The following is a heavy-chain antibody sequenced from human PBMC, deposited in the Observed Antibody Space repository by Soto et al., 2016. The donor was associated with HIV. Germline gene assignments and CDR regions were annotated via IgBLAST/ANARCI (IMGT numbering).Heavy chain of an antibody. CDR3: ALFGLGGDYSNSFYYYYMDV. D-gene: IGHD4-17*01. CDR1: GGTFTDYS. CDR2: LYPIFDTP. Sequence: QVQLVQSGAEVKKPGSSVKVSCKASGGTFTDYSISWVRQAPGQGLEWMGGLYPIFDTPNYAQNFQGRVTITADTSTSTAYMELNSLTSEDAAVFYCALFGLGGDYSNSFYYYYMDVWGTGTTVTVSS. J-gene: IGHJ6*03. V-gene: IGHV1-69*13.